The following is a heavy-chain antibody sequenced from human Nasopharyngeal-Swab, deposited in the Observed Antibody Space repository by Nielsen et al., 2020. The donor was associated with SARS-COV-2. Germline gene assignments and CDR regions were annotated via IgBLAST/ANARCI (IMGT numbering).Heavy chain of an antibody. CDR3: ARDEITMIAAFDY. J-gene: IGHJ4*02. CDR2: INSDGSST. D-gene: IGHD3-22*01. V-gene: IGHV3-74*01. Sequence: WIRQPPGKGLVWVSRINSDGSSTSYADSVKGRFTISRDSAKNTLYLQMNSLRAEDTAVYYCARDEITMIAAFDYWGQGTLATVSS.